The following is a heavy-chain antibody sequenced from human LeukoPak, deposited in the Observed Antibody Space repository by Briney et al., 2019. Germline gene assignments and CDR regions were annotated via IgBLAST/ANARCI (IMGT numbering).Heavy chain of an antibody. Sequence: GGSLRLSCEVSGFSISRYYMTWVRQAPGKGLESVSVIFDGVADSVRGRFTISRDSSKNTLFLQMNSLRHEDTAVYYCARLFGRQMMGYYVDYWGQGALITVSS. J-gene: IGHJ4*02. CDR1: GFSISRYY. CDR3: ARLFGRQMMGYYVDY. CDR2: IFDGV. D-gene: IGHD1-26*01. V-gene: IGHV3-53*01.